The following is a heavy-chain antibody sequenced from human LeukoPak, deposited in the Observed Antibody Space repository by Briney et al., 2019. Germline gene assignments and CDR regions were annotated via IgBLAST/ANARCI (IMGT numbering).Heavy chain of an antibody. V-gene: IGHV1-69*04. CDR2: IIPILGIA. CDR3: ARIGSGIAVST. CDR1: GGTFSSYA. D-gene: IGHD6-19*01. J-gene: IGHJ4*02. Sequence: ASAKVSCKASGGTFSSYAISWVRQAPGQGLEWMGRIIPILGIANYAQKFQGRVTITADKSTSTAYMELSSLRSEDTAVYYCARIGSGIAVSTWGQGTLVTVSS.